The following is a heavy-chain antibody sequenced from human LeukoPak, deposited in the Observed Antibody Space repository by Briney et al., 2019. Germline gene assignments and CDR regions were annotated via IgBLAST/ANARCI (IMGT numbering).Heavy chain of an antibody. Sequence: PSETLSLTCTVSGGSVSSGDYYWSWIRQPPGKGLEWIGYIYNSGSTYYNPSLKSRVAISADRSKNQFSLKVTSVTAADTAVYYCARHYGPWGQGTLVTVSS. CDR2: IYNSGST. J-gene: IGHJ5*02. D-gene: IGHD3-16*01. V-gene: IGHV4-30-4*01. CDR1: GGSVSSGDYY. CDR3: ARHYGP.